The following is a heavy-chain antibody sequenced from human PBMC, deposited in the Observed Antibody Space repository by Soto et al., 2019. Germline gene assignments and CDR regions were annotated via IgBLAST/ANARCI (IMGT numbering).Heavy chain of an antibody. J-gene: IGHJ4*02. D-gene: IGHD3-16*01. CDR2: IKEDGTEK. CDR1: GFTFSSHW. V-gene: IGHV3-7*01. CDR3: ARGTWAYDYVWGRYFDY. Sequence: EVQLVESGGGLVQPGGSLRLSCAASGFTFSSHWMSWVRQAPGKGLEWVANIKEDGTEKYYVGSVKGRFTISRDNAKNXXYLKMSSVRDEDTGVYYCARGTWAYDYVWGRYFDYWGQVFVVTVS.